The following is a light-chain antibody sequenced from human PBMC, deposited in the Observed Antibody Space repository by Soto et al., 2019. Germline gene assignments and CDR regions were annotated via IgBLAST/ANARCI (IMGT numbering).Light chain of an antibody. CDR2: GAS. V-gene: IGKV3D-20*02. CDR3: HQRQSWPRT. CDR1: QSVSSNY. J-gene: IGKJ1*01. Sequence: EIVMTQSPATLSLSPGERATLSCWASQSVSSNYLAWYQQKPGQAPRLLIYGASSRATGIPDRFSGSGSGTDFTLTISRLEPEDFAVYYCHQRQSWPRTFGQGTKVDIK.